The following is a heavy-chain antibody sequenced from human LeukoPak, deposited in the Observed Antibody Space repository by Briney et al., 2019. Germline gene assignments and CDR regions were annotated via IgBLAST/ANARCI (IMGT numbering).Heavy chain of an antibody. Sequence: SVKVSCKASGVTFSRLVVSWARQAPGQGLEWMGQIIPYFGTSNYAQNFQGRVTLTADEATNTAYMELNRLRSDDTAVYYCTRDAGDYGGSGSYPDYWGQGTLVTVSS. CDR1: GVTFSRLV. V-gene: IGHV1-69*01. CDR3: TRDAGDYGGSGSYPDY. CDR2: IIPYFGTS. J-gene: IGHJ4*02. D-gene: IGHD3-10*01.